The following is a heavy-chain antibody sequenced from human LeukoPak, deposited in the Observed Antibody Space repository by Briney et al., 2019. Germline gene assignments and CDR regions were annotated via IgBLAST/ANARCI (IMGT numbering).Heavy chain of an antibody. J-gene: IGHJ4*02. CDR1: GFTFSSYG. D-gene: IGHD3-22*01. V-gene: IGHV3-23*01. CDR2: ISGSGGST. CDR3: AKDRLGIVVVTNFDY. Sequence: GGTLRLSCAASGFTFSSYGMSWVRQAPGKGLEWVSAISGSGGSTYYADSVKGRFTISRDNSKNTLYLQMNSLRAEDTAVYYCAKDRLGIVVVTNFDYWGQGTLVTVSS.